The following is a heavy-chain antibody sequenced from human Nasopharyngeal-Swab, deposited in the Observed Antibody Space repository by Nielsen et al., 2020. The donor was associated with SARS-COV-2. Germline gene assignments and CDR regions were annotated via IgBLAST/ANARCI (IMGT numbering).Heavy chain of an antibody. CDR2: IFTSGST. CDR3: ARGGSGFLHYVFDY. Sequence: SETLSLTCTVSGGSISSGSYYWSWIRQPAGKGLEWIGRIFTSGSTNYNPSLKSRVTISRDTSKNQFSLKLSSVTAADTAVYYCARGGSGFLHYVFDYWGQGTLVTVSS. V-gene: IGHV4-61*02. CDR1: GGSISSGSYY. D-gene: IGHD6-19*01. J-gene: IGHJ4*02.